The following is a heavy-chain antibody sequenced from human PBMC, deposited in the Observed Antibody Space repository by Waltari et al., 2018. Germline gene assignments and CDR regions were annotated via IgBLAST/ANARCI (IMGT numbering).Heavy chain of an antibody. CDR1: GYSLSSGYW. CDR2: IYYSGTN. CDR3: ANNEWGLPVS. V-gene: IGHV4-38-2*02. Sequence: QVQLQESGPGLVKPSEDLSLTCTVSGYSLSSGYWLGWIRQPPGKGLEWIASIYYSGTNQYNPSLGSRATISADTSKNQFSLRLTSVTAADTAVYYCANNEWGLPVSWGQGTVVTVSS. D-gene: IGHD1-26*01. J-gene: IGHJ5*02.